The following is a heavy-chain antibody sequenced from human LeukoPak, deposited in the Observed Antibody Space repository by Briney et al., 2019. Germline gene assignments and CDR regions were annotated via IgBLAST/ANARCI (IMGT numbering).Heavy chain of an antibody. CDR2: IKQDGSEK. J-gene: IGHJ6*02. Sequence: GGSLRLSCAASGFTFSSYWMSWVRQAPGKGLEWVANIKQDGSEKYYVDSVKGRFTISRDNAKNSLYLQMNSLRAEDTAVYYCATELVVVTATLDVWGQGTTVTVSS. D-gene: IGHD2-15*01. CDR1: GFTFSSYW. CDR3: ATELVVVTATLDV. V-gene: IGHV3-7*04.